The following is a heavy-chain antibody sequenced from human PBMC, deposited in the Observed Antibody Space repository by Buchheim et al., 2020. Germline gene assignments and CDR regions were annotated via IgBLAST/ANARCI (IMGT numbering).Heavy chain of an antibody. J-gene: IGHJ4*02. CDR2: IWYDGSNK. Sequence: QVQLVESGGGVVQPGRSLRLSCAASGFTFSSYGMHWVRQAPGKGLEWVAVIWYDGSNKYYADSVKGRFTISRDNSKNTLYLQMNSLRAEDTAVYYRARDIYCSSTSCYWALDYWGQGTL. CDR1: GFTFSSYG. CDR3: ARDIYCSSTSCYWALDY. V-gene: IGHV3-33*01. D-gene: IGHD2-2*01.